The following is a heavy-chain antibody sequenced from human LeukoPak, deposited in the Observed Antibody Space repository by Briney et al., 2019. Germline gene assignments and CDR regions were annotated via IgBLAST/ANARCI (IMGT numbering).Heavy chain of an antibody. CDR3: AKEPTITIFGPEDP. J-gene: IGHJ5*02. Sequence: PGGSLRLSCAASGFTFSSYAMGWVRQAPGKGLEWVSAISGSGGSTYYADSVKGRFTISRDNSKNTLYLQMNSLRAEDTAVYYCAKEPTITIFGPEDPWGQGTLVTVSS. D-gene: IGHD3-3*01. CDR1: GFTFSSYA. V-gene: IGHV3-23*01. CDR2: ISGSGGST.